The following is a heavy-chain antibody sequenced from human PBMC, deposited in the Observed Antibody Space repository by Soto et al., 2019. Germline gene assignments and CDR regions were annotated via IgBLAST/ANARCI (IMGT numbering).Heavy chain of an antibody. CDR1: GGTFSNYT. V-gene: IGHV1-69*01. Sequence: QVQLVHSGAEVKKPGSSVKVFCKASGGTFSNYTISWVRQAPGQGLEWMGGIIPGFGTTDYEQKFQGRVTITEDGSRRTAYRKLRSLIPADTAVYYCARSSPYIVVRKPTGNRDDYVMEVWGQGPNVTV. CDR3: ARSSPYIVVRKPTGNRDDYVMEV. CDR2: IIPGFGTT. J-gene: IGHJ6*02. D-gene: IGHD2-2*01.